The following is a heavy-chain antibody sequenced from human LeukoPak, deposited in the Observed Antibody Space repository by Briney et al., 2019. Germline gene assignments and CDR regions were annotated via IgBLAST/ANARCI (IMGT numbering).Heavy chain of an antibody. J-gene: IGHJ4*02. D-gene: IGHD4-17*01. CDR3: AKDPTRTVTTYYFDY. V-gene: IGHV3-9*01. CDR1: GFTFDDYA. CDR2: VSWNSGSI. Sequence: PGGSLRLSCAASGFTFDDYAMHWVRQAPGKGLEWVSGVSWNSGSIDYADSVKGRFTISRDNAKNSLYLQMNSLRTEDTALYYCAKDPTRTVTTYYFDYWGQGTLVTVSS.